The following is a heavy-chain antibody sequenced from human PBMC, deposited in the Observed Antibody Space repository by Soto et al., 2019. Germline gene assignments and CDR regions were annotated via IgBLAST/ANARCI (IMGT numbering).Heavy chain of an antibody. Sequence: GSGPTLVNPTQTLTLTCTFSGFSLSTSGVGVGWIRQPPGKALEWLALIYWDDDKRYSPSLKSRLTITKDTSKNQVVLTMTNMDPVDTATYYCAHTVLGYFDWFTQLYYIDYWGQGTLVTVS. D-gene: IGHD3-9*01. J-gene: IGHJ4*02. CDR1: GFSLSTSGVG. CDR3: AHTVLGYFDWFTQLYYIDY. V-gene: IGHV2-5*02. CDR2: IYWDDDK.